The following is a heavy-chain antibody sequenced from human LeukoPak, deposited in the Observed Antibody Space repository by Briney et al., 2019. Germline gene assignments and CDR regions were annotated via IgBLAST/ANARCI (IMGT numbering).Heavy chain of an antibody. J-gene: IGHJ4*02. Sequence: PSETLSLTCRVSGDSITNYYWSWVRQPPGKGLEWIAYSHSNGDTNYYPSLKSRVSISVDTSNKEISLNLRSVTDADTAIYYCTSESKGTLYESTAAFGNWGQGALVTVSS. CDR2: SHSNGDT. D-gene: IGHD2/OR15-2a*01. V-gene: IGHV4-59*01. CDR1: GDSITNYY. CDR3: TSESKGTLYESTAAFGN.